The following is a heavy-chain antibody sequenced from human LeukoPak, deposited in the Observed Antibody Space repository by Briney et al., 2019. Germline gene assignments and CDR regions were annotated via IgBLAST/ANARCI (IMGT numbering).Heavy chain of an antibody. CDR1: GGSFSGYY. J-gene: IGHJ4*02. CDR2: IYYSGST. V-gene: IGHV4-30-4*08. Sequence: PSETLSLTCAVYGGSFSGYYWSWIRQPPGKGLEWIGYIYYSGSTYYNPSLKSRVTISVDTSKNQFSLKLSSVTAADTAVYYCARFSPSIAARPGNFDYWGQGTLVTVSS. CDR3: ARFSPSIAARPGNFDY. D-gene: IGHD6-6*01.